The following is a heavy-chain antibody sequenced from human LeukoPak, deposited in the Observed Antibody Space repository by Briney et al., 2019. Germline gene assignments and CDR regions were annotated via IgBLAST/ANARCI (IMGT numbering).Heavy chain of an antibody. D-gene: IGHD6-13*01. CDR1: GGSISSSRYY. CDR3: ARQSSGSWPLDFDY. CDR2: IYYSGST. J-gene: IGHJ4*02. Sequence: PSETLSLTCTVSGGSISSSRYYWGWIRQPPGKGLEWIGSIYYSGSTYYNPSLKSRVTISVDTSKNQFSLKLSSVTAADTAVYYCARQSSGSWPLDFDYWGQGTLVTVSS. V-gene: IGHV4-39*01.